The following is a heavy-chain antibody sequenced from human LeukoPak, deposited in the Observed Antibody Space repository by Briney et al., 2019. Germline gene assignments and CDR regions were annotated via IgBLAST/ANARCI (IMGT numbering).Heavy chain of an antibody. V-gene: IGHV3-7*03. D-gene: IGHD2/OR15-2a*01. CDR2: IEHNGNDE. CDR3: ARGGFLDY. J-gene: IGHJ4*02. Sequence: GGSLRLSGAVSGFAFSGFRMTWVHQAPGKGLEWVADIEHNGNDEYYVDSVKGRFTISRDNAKNSLYLQMNSLRAEDTAVYYCARGGFLDYWGQGTLVTVSS. CDR1: GFAFSGFR.